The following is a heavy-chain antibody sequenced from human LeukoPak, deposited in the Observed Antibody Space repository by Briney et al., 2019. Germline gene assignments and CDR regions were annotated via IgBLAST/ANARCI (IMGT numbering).Heavy chain of an antibody. Sequence: GGSLRLSWAASGFTFSSHWMSWVRQAPGKGLEWVANIMKDGSQKYYVASLEGRFTISRDNAKNSLYLQLNSLRVEDTAVYYCARETDYGDYVDYWGQGTLVTVSS. CDR1: GFTFSSHW. J-gene: IGHJ4*02. V-gene: IGHV3-7*01. CDR3: ARETDYGDYVDY. D-gene: IGHD4-17*01. CDR2: IMKDGSQK.